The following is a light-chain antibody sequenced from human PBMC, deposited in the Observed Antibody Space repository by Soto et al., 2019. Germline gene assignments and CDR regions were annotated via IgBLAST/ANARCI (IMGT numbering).Light chain of an antibody. J-gene: IGLJ2*01. Sequence: QPVLTQSPSASASLGASVKLTCTLSSGHSSYAIEWHQQQPETGPRYLMKLNSDGSHSKGDGIPDRFSGSSSGAERYLTISSLQSEDEADYYCQTWGSYVIFGGGTKLTVL. CDR1: SGHSSYA. CDR3: QTWGSYVI. CDR2: LNSDGSH. V-gene: IGLV4-69*01.